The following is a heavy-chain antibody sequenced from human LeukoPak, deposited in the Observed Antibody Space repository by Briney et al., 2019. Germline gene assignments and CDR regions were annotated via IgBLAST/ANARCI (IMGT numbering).Heavy chain of an antibody. V-gene: IGHV3-9*01. D-gene: IGHD6-13*01. CDR1: GFTFDDYA. CDR3: AKASYSSSWYAFDY. J-gene: IGHJ4*02. CDR2: ISWNSGSI. Sequence: PGGSLRLSCAASGFTFDDYAMHWVRQAPGKGLEWVSGISWNSGSIGYADSVKGRFTISRDNAKNSLYLQMNSLRAEDTALYYCAKASYSSSWYAFDYWGQGTLVTVSS.